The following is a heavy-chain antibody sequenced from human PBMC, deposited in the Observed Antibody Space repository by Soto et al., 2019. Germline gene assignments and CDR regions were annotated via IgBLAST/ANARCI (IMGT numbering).Heavy chain of an antibody. V-gene: IGHV4-59*01. D-gene: IGHD3-3*01. J-gene: IGHJ6*03. CDR1: GGSISSYY. Sequence: SETLSLTCTVSGGSISSYYWSWIRQPPGKGLEWIGYIYYSGSTNYNPSLESRVTISVDTSKNQFSLKLSSVTAADTAVYYCARHYDFWSGSPIYYYYYYMDVWGKGTTVTVSS. CDR3: ARHYDFWSGSPIYYYYYYMDV. CDR2: IYYSGST.